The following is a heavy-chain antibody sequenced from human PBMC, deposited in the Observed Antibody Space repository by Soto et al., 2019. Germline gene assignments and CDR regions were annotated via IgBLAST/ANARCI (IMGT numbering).Heavy chain of an antibody. Sequence: SETLSLTCTVSGASISGYYWSWIRKSAGRGLEWIGRIYATGTTDYNPSLKSRVMMSVDTSKKQFSLKLRSVTAADTAVYYCVRDGTKTLRDWFDPWGQGISVTVSS. V-gene: IGHV4-4*07. CDR3: VRDGTKTLRDWFDP. J-gene: IGHJ5*02. CDR1: GASISGYY. CDR2: IYATGTT. D-gene: IGHD1-1*01.